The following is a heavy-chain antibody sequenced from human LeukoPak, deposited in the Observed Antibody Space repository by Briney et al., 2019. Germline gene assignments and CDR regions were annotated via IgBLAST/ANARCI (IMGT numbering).Heavy chain of an antibody. CDR1: GYPFSNYD. J-gene: IGHJ6*03. V-gene: IGHV1-8*03. CDR3: AREGLGATGFGPYSYFYYYVDV. CDR2: IKPNSGYT. D-gene: IGHD1-26*01. Sequence: ASVKVSCKASGYPFSNYDINWVRQATGQGLEWMGWIKPNSGYTAYAQKFLGRVTITRNTSISTVYMELSSLASEDTAVYYCAREGLGATGFGPYSYFYYYVDVWGKGTTVTVSS.